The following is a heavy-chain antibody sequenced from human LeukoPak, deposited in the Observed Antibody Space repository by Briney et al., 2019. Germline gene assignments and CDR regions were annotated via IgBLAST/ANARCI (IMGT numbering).Heavy chain of an antibody. J-gene: IGHJ4*02. V-gene: IGHV5-51*01. CDR1: GYHLVSYW. CDR3: ARHSDCGGDCPFDY. Sequence: GEPLKISCKASGYHLVSYWIVWVRQMPRRGLEWMGVIYPGDSERRYSSSFQGQVTISVDKSINSAYLQWSSLKASDTAMYYCARHSDCGGDCPFDYWGQGTLVTVSS. CDR2: IYPGDSER. D-gene: IGHD2-21*02.